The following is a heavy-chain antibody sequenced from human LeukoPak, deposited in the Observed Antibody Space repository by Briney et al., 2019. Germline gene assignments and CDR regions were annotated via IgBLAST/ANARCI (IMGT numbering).Heavy chain of an antibody. J-gene: IGHJ3*02. D-gene: IGHD3-10*01. Sequence: HRASVKVSCKASGGTFSSYAISWVRQAPGQGLEWMGGIIPIFGTANYAQKFQGRVTITADESTSTAYMELSSLRSEDTAVYYCARERPMVREHDVFDIWGQGTMVTVSS. CDR2: IIPIFGTA. CDR3: ARERPMVREHDVFDI. V-gene: IGHV1-69*13. CDR1: GGTFSSYA.